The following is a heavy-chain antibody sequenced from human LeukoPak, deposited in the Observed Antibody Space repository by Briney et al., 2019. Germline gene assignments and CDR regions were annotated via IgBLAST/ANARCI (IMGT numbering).Heavy chain of an antibody. J-gene: IGHJ4*02. V-gene: IGHV3-33*01. CDR1: GFTFSSYG. CDR3: TRDGGSGIDY. D-gene: IGHD3-16*01. CDR2: IWYDGSKM. Sequence: PGGSLRLSCVVSGFTFSSYGMHWLRQAPGKGLEWVAVIWYDGSKMFYGDSVKGRFSVSRDDSKHTLYLQMSSLRAEDTAVYYCTRDGGSGIDYWGQGTLVTVSS.